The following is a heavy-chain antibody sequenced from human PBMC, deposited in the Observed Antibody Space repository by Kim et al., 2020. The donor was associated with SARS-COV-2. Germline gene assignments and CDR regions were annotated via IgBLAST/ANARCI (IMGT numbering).Heavy chain of an antibody. Sequence: ASVKVSCKASGYTFSSYDINWVKQESGQGREWMGWMNPNSGNTGYAQKFQGRVTMTRNTSISTAYMELSSLRSEDTAVYYCAGGLGRGSDFDYWGQGTLVTVSS. CDR3: AGGLGRGSDFDY. CDR1: GYTFSSYD. CDR2: MNPNSGNT. V-gene: IGHV1-8*01. J-gene: IGHJ4*02. D-gene: IGHD5-12*01.